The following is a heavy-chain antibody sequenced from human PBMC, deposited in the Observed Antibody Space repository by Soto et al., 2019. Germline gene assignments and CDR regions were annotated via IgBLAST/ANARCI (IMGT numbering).Heavy chain of an antibody. CDR1: GGTFSSYA. CDR3: ARTQQLEPIYPYNWFDP. CDR2: IIPIFGTA. J-gene: IGHJ5*02. D-gene: IGHD6-13*01. V-gene: IGHV1-69*01. Sequence: QVQLVQSGAEVKKPGSSVKVSCKASGGTFSSYAISWVRQAPGQGLEWMGGIIPIFGTANYAQKFQGRVTITADESTSTAYMELSSLRSEDTAVYYCARTQQLEPIYPYNWFDPWGQGTLVTVSS.